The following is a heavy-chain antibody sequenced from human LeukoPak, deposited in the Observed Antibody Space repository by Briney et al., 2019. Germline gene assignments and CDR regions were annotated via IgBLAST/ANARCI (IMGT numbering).Heavy chain of an antibody. Sequence: QPGGSLRLSCAASGFTFSSYGMHRVRQAPGKGLEWVAVISYDGSNKYYADSVKGRFTISRDNSKNTLYLQMNSLRAEDTAVYYCAKDDGYHPQYHAFDYWGQGTLVTVSS. CDR1: GFTFSSYG. CDR2: ISYDGSNK. V-gene: IGHV3-30*18. D-gene: IGHD3-22*01. J-gene: IGHJ4*02. CDR3: AKDDGYHPQYHAFDY.